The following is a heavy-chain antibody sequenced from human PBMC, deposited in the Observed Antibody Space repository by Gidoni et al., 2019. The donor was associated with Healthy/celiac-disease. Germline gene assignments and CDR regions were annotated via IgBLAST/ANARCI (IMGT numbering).Heavy chain of an antibody. V-gene: IGHV1-69*06. J-gene: IGHJ2*01. CDR2: IIPILGTA. Sequence: QVQLVQSGAEVKKPGSSVQVPCKASGGTFSTYPISWVRRAPGQGLEWMGVIIPILGTANYAQKFQGRVTITADKSTSTAYMELSSLRSEDTAVYYCARDGRDGYNFYDWYFDLWGRGTLVTVSS. CDR3: ARDGRDGYNFYDWYFDL. CDR1: GGTFSTYP. D-gene: IGHD5-12*01.